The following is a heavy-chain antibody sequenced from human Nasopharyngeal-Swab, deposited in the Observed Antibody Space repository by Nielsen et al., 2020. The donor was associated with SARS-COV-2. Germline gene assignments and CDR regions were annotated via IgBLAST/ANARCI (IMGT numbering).Heavy chain of an antibody. D-gene: IGHD5-24*01. CDR3: VRGDAYNRL. J-gene: IGHJ4*02. V-gene: IGHV3-23*01. CDR1: GFTFSNYA. CDR2: IRGGGART. Sequence: GESLKISCAASGFTFSNYAMSWVRRAPGKGLEWLSSIRGGGARTTYADSAKGRFTISRDNPKNTLYLQMSSLRVEDTAVYFCVRGDAYNRLWGQGILVTVSS.